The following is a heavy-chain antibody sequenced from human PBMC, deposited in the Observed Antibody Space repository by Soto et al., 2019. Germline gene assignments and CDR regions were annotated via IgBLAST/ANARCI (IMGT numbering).Heavy chain of an antibody. CDR2: ISGGGTTT. CDR1: GFRFSDHY. J-gene: IGHJ4*02. Sequence: QVQLVESGGGLVEPGGSLRLSCAASGFRFSDHYMTWIRQAPGKGLEWVSNISGGGTTTHYADSVKGRFTVSRDNAENSLYLQMNSLRAEDTAVYYCAGDPYYYGSAFWGQGTLVTVSS. V-gene: IGHV3-11*01. D-gene: IGHD3-10*01. CDR3: AGDPYYYGSAF.